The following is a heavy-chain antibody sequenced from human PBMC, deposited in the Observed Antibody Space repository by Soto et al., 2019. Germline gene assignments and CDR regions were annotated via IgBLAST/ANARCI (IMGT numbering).Heavy chain of an antibody. CDR1: GGSCSDYN. CDR3: ARGSHKLHSYDSSGFYHYVDY. V-gene: IGHV4-34*01. J-gene: IGHJ4*02. Sequence: SETLSRTCGDQGGSCSDYNWTWIGRPPGKGLEWIGEINDSGSTNYTPSLERRVTISRDTSKNRFSLKLSSVTAADTAVYYCARGSHKLHSYDSSGFYHYVDYWGQGRLVTVSS. CDR2: INDSGST. D-gene: IGHD3-22*01.